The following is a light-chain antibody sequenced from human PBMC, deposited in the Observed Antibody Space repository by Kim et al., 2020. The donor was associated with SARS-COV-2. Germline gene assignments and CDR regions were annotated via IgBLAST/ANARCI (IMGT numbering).Light chain of an antibody. Sequence: PGERAPRSCRARLSVIISYLALYQQKPGQAPRLFSYGASSRATGIPDRFSGSGSGTDFTLTISRLEPEDFAVYYCQQYGSSPMYTFGQGTKLEI. CDR1: LSVIISY. J-gene: IGKJ2*01. V-gene: IGKV3-20*01. CDR2: GAS. CDR3: QQYGSSPMYT.